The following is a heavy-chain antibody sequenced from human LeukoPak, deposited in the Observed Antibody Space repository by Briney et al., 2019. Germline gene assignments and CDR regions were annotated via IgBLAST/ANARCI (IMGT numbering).Heavy chain of an antibody. Sequence: SETLSLTCAVYGGSLSGYYWSWIRQPPGKGLEWIGEINHSGSTNYNPSLKSRVTISVDTSKNQFSLKLSSVTAADTAVYYCATLPPNNWYYGYYYYYYMDVWGKGTTVTVSS. CDR3: ATLPPNNWYYGYYYYYYMDV. J-gene: IGHJ6*03. CDR1: GGSLSGYY. V-gene: IGHV4-34*01. D-gene: IGHD1-7*01. CDR2: INHSGST.